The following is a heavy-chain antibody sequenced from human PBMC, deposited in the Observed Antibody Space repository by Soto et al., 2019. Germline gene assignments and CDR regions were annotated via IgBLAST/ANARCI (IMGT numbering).Heavy chain of an antibody. V-gene: IGHV3-30-3*02. J-gene: IGHJ5*02. CDR2: ISYDGSNK. Sequence: GGSLRLSCAASGFTFSSYAMHWVRQAPGKGLEWVAVISYDGSNKYYADSVKGRFTISRDNSKNTLYLQMNSLRAEDTAVYYCAKRGIVIVPGAMFSWFDPWGQGTLVTVS. CDR1: GFTFSSYA. CDR3: AKRGIVIVPGAMFSWFDP. D-gene: IGHD2-2*01.